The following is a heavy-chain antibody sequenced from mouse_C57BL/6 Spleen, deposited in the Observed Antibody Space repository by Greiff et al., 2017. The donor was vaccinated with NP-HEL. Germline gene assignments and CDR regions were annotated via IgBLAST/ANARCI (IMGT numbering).Heavy chain of an antibody. D-gene: IGHD1-1*01. CDR2: INPSTGGT. CDR3: ARLLRKYFDV. V-gene: IGHV1-42*01. J-gene: IGHJ1*03. CDR1: GYSFTGYY. Sequence: EVQLQQSGPELVKPGASVKISCKASGYSFTGYYMNWVKQSPEKSLEWIGEINPSTGGTTYNQKFKAKATLTVDKSSSPAYMQLKSLTSEDSAVYYCARLLRKYFDVWGTGTTVTVSS.